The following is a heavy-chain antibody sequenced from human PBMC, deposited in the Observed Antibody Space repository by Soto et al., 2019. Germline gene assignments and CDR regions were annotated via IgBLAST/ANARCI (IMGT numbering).Heavy chain of an antibody. CDR1: GFTFSSYS. CDR3: ARAQGYCSSTSCYDYYYYGMDV. V-gene: IGHV3-21*01. J-gene: IGHJ6*02. Sequence: EVQLVESGGGLVKPRGSLRLSCAASGFTFSSYSMNWVRQAPGKGLEWVSSISSSSSYIYYADSVKGRFTISRDNAKNSLYLQMNSLRAEDTAVYYCARAQGYCSSTSCYDYYYYGMDVWGQGTTVTVSS. CDR2: ISSSSSYI. D-gene: IGHD2-2*01.